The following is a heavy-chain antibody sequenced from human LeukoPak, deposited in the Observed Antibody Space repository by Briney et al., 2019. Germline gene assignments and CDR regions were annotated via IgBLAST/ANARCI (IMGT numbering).Heavy chain of an antibody. Sequence: SETLSLTCTVSGGSISSGSYYWSRIRQPAGKGLEWIGRIYTSGSTNYNPSLKSRVTISVDTSKNHFSLRLSSVTAADTAVYYCARGRHQGYCGSDCYSPYFDYWGQGTLVTVSS. D-gene: IGHD2-21*01. CDR3: ARGRHQGYCGSDCYSPYFDY. CDR2: IYTSGST. V-gene: IGHV4-61*02. J-gene: IGHJ4*02. CDR1: GGSISSGSYY.